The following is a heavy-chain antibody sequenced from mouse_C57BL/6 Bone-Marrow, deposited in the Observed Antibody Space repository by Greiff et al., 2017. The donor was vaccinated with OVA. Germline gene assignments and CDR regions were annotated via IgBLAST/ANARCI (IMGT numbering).Heavy chain of an antibody. CDR1: GFTFSNYW. Sequence: EVKVEESGGGLVQPGGSMKLSCVASGFTFSNYWMNWVRQSPEKGLEWVAQIRLKSDNYATHYAESVKGRFTISRDDSKSSVYLQMNNLRAEDTGIYYCTFYDSFDYWGQGTTLTVSS. CDR2: IRLKSDNYAT. CDR3: TFYDSFDY. D-gene: IGHD2-3*01. J-gene: IGHJ2*01. V-gene: IGHV6-3*01.